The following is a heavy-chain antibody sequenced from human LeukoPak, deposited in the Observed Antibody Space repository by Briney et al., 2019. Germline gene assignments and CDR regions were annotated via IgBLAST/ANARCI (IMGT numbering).Heavy chain of an antibody. CDR3: ARNMVREDQNFDY. J-gene: IGHJ4*02. CDR2: IIPIFGTA. Sequence: SVKVSCKASGYTFTGYYMHWVRQAPGQGLEWMGRIIPIFGTANYAQKFQGRVTITTDESTSTAYMELSSLRSEDTAVYYCARNMVREDQNFDYWGQGTLVTVSS. D-gene: IGHD3-10*01. V-gene: IGHV1-69*05. CDR1: GYTFTGYY.